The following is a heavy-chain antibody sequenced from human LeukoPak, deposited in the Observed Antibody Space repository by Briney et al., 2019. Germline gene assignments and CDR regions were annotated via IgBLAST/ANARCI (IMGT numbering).Heavy chain of an antibody. CDR1: GGALSGLY. CDR2: IHYTGPT. V-gene: IGHV4-59*11. J-gene: IGHJ5*02. Sequence: SSETLSLTCTVSGGALSGLYCSWIRQPPGEGVECIEYIHYTGPTNYNPSLNSRIPMQVGTPNNQFSLRLTSVTATDTAVYYCARIQALGAEESNPGGQGALVTVS. CDR3: ARIQALGAEESNP. D-gene: IGHD3-16*01.